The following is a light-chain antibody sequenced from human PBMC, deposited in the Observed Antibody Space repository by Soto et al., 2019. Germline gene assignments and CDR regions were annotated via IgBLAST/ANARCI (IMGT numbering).Light chain of an antibody. CDR1: QSVSNNY. J-gene: IGKJ5*01. Sequence: EIVMTQSPATLSVSPGERATLSCRASQSVSNNYLAWYQQKPGQAPRLLIYGASNRATGIPDRFSGSGSGTDFTLTISSLQPEDFATYYCQQLKSNLITFGQGTRLEI. V-gene: IGKV3D-20*02. CDR2: GAS. CDR3: QQLKSNLIT.